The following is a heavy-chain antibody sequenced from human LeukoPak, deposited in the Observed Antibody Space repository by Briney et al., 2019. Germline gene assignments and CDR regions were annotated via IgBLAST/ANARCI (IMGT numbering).Heavy chain of an antibody. CDR2: ISSNRGST. CDR1: GFTFSSYA. D-gene: IGHD1-26*01. CDR3: ARGKSGSYQTFDY. J-gene: IGHJ4*02. V-gene: IGHV3-64*01. Sequence: GGSLRLSCAASGFTFSSYAMHWVRQAPGKGLEYVSAISSNRGSTYYANSVKGRFTISRDNSKNTLYLQMGSLRAEDMAVYYCARGKSGSYQTFDYWGQGTLVTVSS.